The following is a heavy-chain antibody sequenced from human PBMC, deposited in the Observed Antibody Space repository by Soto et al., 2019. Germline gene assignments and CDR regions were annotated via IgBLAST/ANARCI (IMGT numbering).Heavy chain of an antibody. Sequence: QVHLVQSGAEVKKPGSSVKVSCKASGDTFTDHTVTWVRQAPGQGLEWMGRSVPTLGMANYAQTFQGRVTITADTSMTTADLELTGLTSDDSAVYYCASGDCSGGRCSSDFDFWGQGTLVTVSS. V-gene: IGHV1-69*02. J-gene: IGHJ4*02. CDR1: GDTFTDHT. CDR2: SVPTLGMA. CDR3: ASGDCSGGRCSSDFDF. D-gene: IGHD2-15*01.